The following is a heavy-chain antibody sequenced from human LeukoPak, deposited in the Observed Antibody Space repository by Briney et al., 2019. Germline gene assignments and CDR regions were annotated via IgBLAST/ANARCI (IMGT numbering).Heavy chain of an antibody. CDR2: IDGGGGSI. CDR1: GFTFRDFE. CDR3: ARELLLCGGDCNDY. V-gene: IGHV3-48*03. D-gene: IGHD2-21*02. J-gene: IGHJ4*02. Sequence: GESLRLSCSASGFTFRDFEMNWVRQVPGKGKELVSNIDGGGGSIFYADSEKGRFTVSRDNAKNSLYLQMNSLRVEDTAIYYCARELLLCGGDCNDYWGQGTLVTVSS.